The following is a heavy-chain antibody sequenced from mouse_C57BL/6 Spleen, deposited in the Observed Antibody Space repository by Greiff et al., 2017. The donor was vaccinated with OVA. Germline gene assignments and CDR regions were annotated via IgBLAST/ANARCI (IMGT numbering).Heavy chain of an antibody. V-gene: IGHV1-82*01. CDR3: ATKLGHWYFDV. CDR1: GYAFSSSW. CDR2: IYPGDGDT. D-gene: IGHD4-1*01. J-gene: IGHJ1*03. Sequence: VQLQESGPELVKPGASVKISCKASGYAFSSSWMNWVKQRPGKGLEWIGRIYPGDGDTNYNGKFKGKATLTADKSSSTAYMQLSSLTSEDSAVYFCATKLGHWYFDVWGTGTTVTVSS.